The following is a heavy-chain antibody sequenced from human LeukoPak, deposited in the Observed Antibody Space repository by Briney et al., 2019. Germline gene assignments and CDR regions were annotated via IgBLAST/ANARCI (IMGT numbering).Heavy chain of an antibody. V-gene: IGHV3-30-3*01. CDR1: GFTFSSYA. CDR3: ARAGRGLGGFDY. D-gene: IGHD1-26*01. Sequence: GRSLRLSCAASGFTFSSYAMHWVRQAPGKGLEGVAVISYDGSNKYYADSVKGRFTISRDNSKNTLYLQMDSLRAEDTAVFYCARAGRGLGGFDYWGQGTLVTVSS. J-gene: IGHJ4*02. CDR2: ISYDGSNK.